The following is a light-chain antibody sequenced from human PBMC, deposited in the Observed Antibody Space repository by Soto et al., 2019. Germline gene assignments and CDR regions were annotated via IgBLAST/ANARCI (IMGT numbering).Light chain of an antibody. J-gene: IGKJ3*01. V-gene: IGKV3-20*01. CDR3: PQYGSSPLFT. CDR2: GAS. CDR1: QSVSSSY. Sequence: EIVLTQSPGTLSLSPGERATLSCRASQSVSSSYLAWYQQKPGQAPRLRIYGASSMATGIPDRFSGRGSGTDLSLTVSTLEPEDVAAYYCPQYGSSPLFTFSPGTKVDIK.